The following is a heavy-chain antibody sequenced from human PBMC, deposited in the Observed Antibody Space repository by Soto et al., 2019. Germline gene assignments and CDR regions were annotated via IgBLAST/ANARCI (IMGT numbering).Heavy chain of an antibody. CDR2: IIPIFGTA. V-gene: IGHV1-69*01. CDR1: GGTFSSYA. D-gene: IGHD5-18*01. J-gene: IGHJ6*02. CDR3: ARDLGDTARDYYSYGMDV. Sequence: QVQLVQSGAEVKKPGSSVKVSCKASGGTFSSYAISWVRQAPGQGLEWMGGIIPIFGTANYAQKFQGRVTITAEESTSTAYMELSSLRSEDTAVYYCARDLGDTARDYYSYGMDVWGQGTTVTVSS.